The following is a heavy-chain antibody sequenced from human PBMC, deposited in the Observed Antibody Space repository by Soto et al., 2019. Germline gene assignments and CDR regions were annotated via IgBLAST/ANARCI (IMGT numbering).Heavy chain of an antibody. J-gene: IGHJ6*02. CDR3: AREYTAWPLDYGLDV. D-gene: IGHD2-2*02. V-gene: IGHV3-21*01. Sequence: GGSLRLSCVGSGFTFSTYSINWVRQAPGKGLEWVSSISSRSDIYYADSVKGRFTISRDNAKNSVSLQMNSLRAEDTAVYYCAREYTAWPLDYGLDVWGQGTTVTVSS. CDR1: GFTFSTYS. CDR2: ISSRSDI.